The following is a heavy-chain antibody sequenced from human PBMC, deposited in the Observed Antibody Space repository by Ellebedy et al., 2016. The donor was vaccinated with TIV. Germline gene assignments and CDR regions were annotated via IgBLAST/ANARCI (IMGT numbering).Heavy chain of an antibody. CDR1: GFTVNTNY. J-gene: IGHJ6*02. V-gene: IGHV4-59*02. CDR2: IYYTGST. D-gene: IGHD5-18*01. Sequence: MPGGSLRLSCAASGFTVNTNYLTCVRQPPGKVLAWIGHIYYTGSTYCTPSLKRPLTIAVDTSKNQFSLKLSSVTAADTAVYYCARGPRGYGYGYNYYGMDVWGQGTTVTVSS. CDR3: ARGPRGYGYGYNYYGMDV.